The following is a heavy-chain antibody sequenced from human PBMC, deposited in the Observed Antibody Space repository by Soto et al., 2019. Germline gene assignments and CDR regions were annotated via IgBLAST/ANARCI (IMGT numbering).Heavy chain of an antibody. Sequence: PSETLSLTCTVSGASISGFYWSWNRKSAGKGLEWIGRIYATGTTDYNPSLKSRVMMSVDTSKKQFSLKLRSVTAADTAVYYCVRDGTKTLRDWFDPWGQGISVTV. CDR2: IYATGTT. V-gene: IGHV4-4*07. CDR1: GASISGFY. CDR3: VRDGTKTLRDWFDP. J-gene: IGHJ5*02. D-gene: IGHD1-1*01.